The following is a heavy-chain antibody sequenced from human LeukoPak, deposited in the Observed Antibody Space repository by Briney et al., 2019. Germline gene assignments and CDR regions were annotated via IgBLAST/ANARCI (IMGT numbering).Heavy chain of an antibody. CDR1: GGSLSNYY. Sequence: PSETLSLTCAVYGGSLSNYYWSWIRQPPGKGLEWIGEINHSGSTKYSSSLKSRVTISVDMSKNQFSLELSSVTAADTAVYYCARGPASGSTFAWFDPWGQGTLVTVSS. D-gene: IGHD3-10*01. J-gene: IGHJ5*02. CDR3: ARGPASGSTFAWFDP. CDR2: INHSGST. V-gene: IGHV4-34*01.